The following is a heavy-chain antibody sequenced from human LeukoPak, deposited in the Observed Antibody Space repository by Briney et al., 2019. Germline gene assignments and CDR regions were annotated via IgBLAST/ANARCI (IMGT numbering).Heavy chain of an antibody. CDR3: ARDHVTPGLLFDY. D-gene: IGHD2-21*01. CDR2: IRYDGSNN. Sequence: GGSLRLSCAASGFIFSSYGMHWVRQAPGKGLEWVAFIRYDGSNNYYADSVKGRFTISRDNAKNSLYLQMNSLRAEDTAVYYCARDHVTPGLLFDYWGQGNLVTVSS. V-gene: IGHV3-30*02. CDR1: GFIFSSYG. J-gene: IGHJ4*02.